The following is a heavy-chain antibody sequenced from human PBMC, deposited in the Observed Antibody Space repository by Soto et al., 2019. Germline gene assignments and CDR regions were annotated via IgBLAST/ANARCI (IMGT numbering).Heavy chain of an antibody. D-gene: IGHD2-8*01. J-gene: IGHJ3*02. V-gene: IGHV4-31*03. CDR2: IYFNGVT. CDR3: ARPAQTNLDAFDI. CDR1: GGSITNDGYY. Sequence: QVQLQESGPGLVKPSQTLSLTCTVSGGSITNDGYYWTWIRQHPGKGLEWIGYIYFNGVTYYNPSLPSRVTISVDRSKNQFYLNLTSVTAADTAVYYCARPAQTNLDAFDIWGQGTMVTVSS.